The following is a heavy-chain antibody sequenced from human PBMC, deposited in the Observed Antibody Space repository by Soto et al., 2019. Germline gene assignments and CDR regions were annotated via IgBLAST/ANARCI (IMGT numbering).Heavy chain of an antibody. CDR1: GDSISNSRFY. D-gene: IGHD1-26*01. Sequence: SETLSLTCSVSGDSISNSRFYWAWIRQPPGKGLEWIGNIYHTGNAYYNPSLKSRVTISVDTSKNQFSLKLSSVTAADTAVYYCAVLVGATPDAFDIWGQGTMVTVSS. J-gene: IGHJ3*02. V-gene: IGHV4-39*07. CDR2: IYHTGNA. CDR3: AVLVGATPDAFDI.